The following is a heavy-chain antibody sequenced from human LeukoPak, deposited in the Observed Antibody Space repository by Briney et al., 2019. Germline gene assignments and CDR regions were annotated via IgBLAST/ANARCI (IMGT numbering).Heavy chain of an antibody. D-gene: IGHD3-16*01. CDR3: ARDLDDGMDV. J-gene: IGHJ6*04. V-gene: IGHV3-66*01. Sequence: GGSLRLSCAASGFTVSNNYMSWVRQAPGKGLEWVSVIYSGGYTYYADSVKGRFTISRDNAKNSLYLQMNSLRAEDTAVYYCARDLDDGMDVWGKGTTVTVSS. CDR2: IYSGGYT. CDR1: GFTVSNNY.